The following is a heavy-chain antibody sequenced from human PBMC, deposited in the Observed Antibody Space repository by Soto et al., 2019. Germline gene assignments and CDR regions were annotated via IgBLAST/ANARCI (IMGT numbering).Heavy chain of an antibody. CDR2: LYYCGAT. V-gene: IGHV4-39*01. J-gene: IGHJ4*01. Sequence: SETLSLTCSVSGGSIKNTNYHWGWIRQPPGKGLEWIGTLYYCGATDYNPSLKTRVTISVDTSKNLLSLNLSSVTAADTAVYYCFGVMAATLDYWGQGTLVTVSS. CDR1: GGSIKNTNYH. CDR3: FGVMAATLDY. D-gene: IGHD2-21*02.